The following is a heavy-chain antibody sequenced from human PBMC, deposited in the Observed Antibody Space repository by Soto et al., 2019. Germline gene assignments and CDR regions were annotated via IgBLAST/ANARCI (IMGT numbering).Heavy chain of an antibody. V-gene: IGHV2-5*02. J-gene: IGHJ4*02. CDR2: IYCDDAK. D-gene: IGHD6-19*01. Sequence: SGPTLVNPTQTLTLTCTLSGFSLSTSEVGMVWIRQPPGNPLDCLALIYCDDAKRYNPSLKSRLTITTDTSQNQVVLTMTNTDPVDTATYYCAHRRFHSGDWDRGIFDSWGQGILATVS. CDR1: GFSLSTSEVG. CDR3: AHRRFHSGDWDRGIFDS.